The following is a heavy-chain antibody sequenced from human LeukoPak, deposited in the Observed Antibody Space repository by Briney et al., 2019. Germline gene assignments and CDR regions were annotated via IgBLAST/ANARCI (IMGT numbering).Heavy chain of an antibody. CDR1: GFTFSDSY. J-gene: IGHJ6*02. CDR3: VRDYQFIQEV. D-gene: IGHD2-2*01. CDR2: ISGSSSFT. V-gene: IGHV3-11*06. Sequence: TTGGSLRLSCAASGFTFSDSYMSWIRQAPGKGLEWISYISGSSSFTSYTGSVKGRFTISRNNAKNSLYLQMDILRVEDTALYFCVRDYQFIQEVWGQGTTVTVSS.